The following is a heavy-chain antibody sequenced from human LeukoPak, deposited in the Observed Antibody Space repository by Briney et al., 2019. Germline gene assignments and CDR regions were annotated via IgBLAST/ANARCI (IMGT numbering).Heavy chain of an antibody. CDR1: GYTFTSYG. CDR2: ISAYNGNT. J-gene: IGHJ4*02. Sequence: GASVKVSCKASGYTFTSYGISWVRQAPGQGLEWMGGISAYNGNTNYAQKLQGRVTMTTDTSTSTAYMELRSLRSDDTAVYYCARERFLESSTTPDFDYWGQGTLVTVSS. V-gene: IGHV1-18*01. D-gene: IGHD3-3*01. CDR3: ARERFLESSTTPDFDY.